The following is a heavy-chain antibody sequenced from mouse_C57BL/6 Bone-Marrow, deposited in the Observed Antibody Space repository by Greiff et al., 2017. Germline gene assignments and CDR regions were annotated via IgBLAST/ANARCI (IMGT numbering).Heavy chain of an antibody. CDR1: GFTFSSYA. D-gene: IGHD1-1*01. CDR2: ISDGGSYT. J-gene: IGHJ2*01. V-gene: IGHV5-4*01. Sequence: EVMLVESGGGLVKPGGSLKLSCAASGFTFSSYAMSWVRQTPEKRLEWVATISDGGSYTYYPDNVKGRFTISRDNAKNNLYLQMSHLKSEDTAMYYCAREAITTNYWGQGTTLTVSS. CDR3: AREAITTNY.